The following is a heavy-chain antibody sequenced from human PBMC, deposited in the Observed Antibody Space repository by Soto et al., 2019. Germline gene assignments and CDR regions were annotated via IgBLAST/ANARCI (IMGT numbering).Heavy chain of an antibody. D-gene: IGHD2-15*01. CDR2: VYHNGLT. V-gene: IGHV4-4*02. J-gene: IGHJ4*02. Sequence: SETLSLTCDVSGDSIGSNFWWSWVRQPPGKGLEWIGEVYHNGLTDYNPSLRGRATMSADMSKKQFSLRVTSVTDADTAIYYCARDAALPGEDEMFDYFGQGALLAVCS. CDR1: GDSIGSNFW. CDR3: ARDAALPGEDEMFDY.